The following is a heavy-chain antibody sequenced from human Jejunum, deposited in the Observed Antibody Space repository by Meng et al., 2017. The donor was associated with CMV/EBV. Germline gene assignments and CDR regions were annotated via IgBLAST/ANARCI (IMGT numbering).Heavy chain of an antibody. CDR3: ARTTTGVTFGDY. CDR2: TYHTGST. V-gene: IGHV4-39*07. CDR1: GGSISTSSSY. Sequence: QLQESGPGLVKPSETLSLTCTVSGGSISTSSSYWGWIRQPPEKALEWIGNTYHTGSTYCNPSLKSRVTLSVDTSKNQFSLKLSSVTAADTAVYYCARTTTGVTFGDYWGQGILVTVSS. D-gene: IGHD7-27*01. J-gene: IGHJ4*01.